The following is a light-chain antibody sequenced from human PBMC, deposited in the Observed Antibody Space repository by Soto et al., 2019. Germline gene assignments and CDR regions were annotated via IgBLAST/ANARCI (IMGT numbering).Light chain of an antibody. CDR3: RQYNSYSWT. J-gene: IGKJ1*01. Sequence: DIQMTQSPSTLSASVGDGVTITCRASQTISGWLAWYQQRPGKAPKLLIFDASSLESGVPPRFSGSGSGTEFTLTISSLQPDDFATYYCRQYNSYSWTFGQGTKVDIK. CDR1: QTISGW. V-gene: IGKV1-5*01. CDR2: DAS.